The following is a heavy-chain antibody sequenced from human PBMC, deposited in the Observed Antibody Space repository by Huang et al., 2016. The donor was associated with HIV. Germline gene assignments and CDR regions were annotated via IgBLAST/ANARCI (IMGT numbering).Heavy chain of an antibody. CDR3: ARVLSDYYDSSGYSFDS. J-gene: IGHJ4*02. CDR2: INPIFGTT. V-gene: IGHV1-69*13. Sequence: QVQLMQSGAEVKKPGSSVKVSCKASGGNFRSHAFSWVRQAPGQGLEWMGGINPIFGTTNYAQKFQGRFTITADESTSTAYMELSSLRSEDTAIYFCARVLSDYYDSSGYSFDSWGQGTLVTVSS. D-gene: IGHD3-22*01. CDR1: GGNFRSHA.